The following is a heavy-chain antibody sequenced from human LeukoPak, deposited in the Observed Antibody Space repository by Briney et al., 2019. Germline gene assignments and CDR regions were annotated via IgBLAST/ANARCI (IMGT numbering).Heavy chain of an antibody. V-gene: IGHV3-66*02. CDR1: GFTLSSNY. CDR2: IYIGGST. J-gene: IGHJ4*02. D-gene: IGHD3-22*01. CDR3: ARHDSSGYSFSLYY. Sequence: PGGSLRLSCAASGFTLSSNYMSWGRDAPGAGLGWGSVIYIGGSTYYADCVKGRFTISRDNSKNTLYLQMNSLRAEDTAVYYCARHDSSGYSFSLYYWGQGTLVTVPS.